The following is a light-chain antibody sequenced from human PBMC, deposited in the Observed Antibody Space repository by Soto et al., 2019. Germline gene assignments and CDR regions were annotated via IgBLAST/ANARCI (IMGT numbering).Light chain of an antibody. CDR3: SSHTSSNTRV. J-gene: IGLJ1*01. V-gene: IGLV2-14*01. CDR2: EVT. CDR1: SSDVGGYNY. Sequence: QSVLTQPASVSGSPGQSITISCTGTSSDVGGYNYVSWYQQHPGKAHKLIIYEVTNRPSGISYRFSGSKSGNTASLTISGLQAEDEADYYCSSHTSSNTRVFGTGTKVTVL.